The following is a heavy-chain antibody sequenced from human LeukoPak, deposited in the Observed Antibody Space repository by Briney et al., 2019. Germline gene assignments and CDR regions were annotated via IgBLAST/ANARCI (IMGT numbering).Heavy chain of an antibody. CDR3: VKDIQLST. Sequence: PAGSLTLSCAASGFTFRSFVMHWVRQAPGKGLEWVAAISYEDGTNKYYADSVKGRFTISRDNVNHTLFLQMNSLRVEDTAMYYCVKDIQLSTWGLGTMVTV. V-gene: IGHV3-30*18. CDR1: GFTFRSFV. D-gene: IGHD5-24*01. CDR2: ISYEDGTNK. J-gene: IGHJ3*01.